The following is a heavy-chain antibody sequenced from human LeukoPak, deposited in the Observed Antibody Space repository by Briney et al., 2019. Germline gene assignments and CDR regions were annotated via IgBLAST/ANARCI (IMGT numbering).Heavy chain of an antibody. CDR1: GYTFSGYY. V-gene: IGHV1-2*02. CDR3: ARDVGITVADSFDP. Sequence: ASVKVSCKASGYTFSGYYMHWVRQAPGQGLEWMGWINPKSGGTNEAQKFHDRVTMTRDTSIRTAYMEVSRLRSDDTAVYYCARDVGITVADSFDPWGQGTLVTVSS. CDR2: INPKSGGT. J-gene: IGHJ5*02. D-gene: IGHD6-13*01.